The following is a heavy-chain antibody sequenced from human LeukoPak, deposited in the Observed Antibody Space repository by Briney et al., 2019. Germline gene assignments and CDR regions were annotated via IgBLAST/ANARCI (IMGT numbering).Heavy chain of an antibody. CDR2: MNPNSGNT. J-gene: IGHJ4*02. V-gene: IGHV1-8*01. Sequence: ASVKVSCKASGYTFTSYDINWVRQATGQGLEWMGWMNPNSGNTGYAQKFQGRVTMTRNTSISTAYMELSSLRSEDTAVYYCARVATMVQGVIGYWGQGTLVTVCS. CDR3: ARVATMVQGVIGY. D-gene: IGHD3-10*01. CDR1: GYTFTSYD.